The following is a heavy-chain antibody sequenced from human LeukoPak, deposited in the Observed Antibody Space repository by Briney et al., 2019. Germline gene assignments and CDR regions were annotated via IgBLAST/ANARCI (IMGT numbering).Heavy chain of an antibody. J-gene: IGHJ4*02. Sequence: SVKVSCKASGGTFSSYAISWVRQAPGQGLEWMGRIIPIFGTANYAQKFQGRVTITTDESTSTAYMELSSLRSDDTAIYYCARVSGRSGPFEYWGQGTLVTVSS. V-gene: IGHV1-69*05. CDR2: IIPIFGTA. CDR1: GGTFSSYA. D-gene: IGHD4-17*01. CDR3: ARVSGRSGPFEY.